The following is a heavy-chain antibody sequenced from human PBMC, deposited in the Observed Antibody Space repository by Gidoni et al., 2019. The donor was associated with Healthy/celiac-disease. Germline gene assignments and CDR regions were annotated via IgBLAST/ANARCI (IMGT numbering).Heavy chain of an antibody. Sequence: QVQLQESGPGLVQPSQTLSLTCTVSGGSISSGGYYWSWIRQHPGKGPEWIGYIYYSGSTYYNPSLKSRVTISVDTSKNQFSLKLSAVTAADTAVYYCARGETYYYYGMDVWGQGTTVTVSS. CDR1: GGSISSGGYY. J-gene: IGHJ6*02. V-gene: IGHV4-31*03. CDR3: ARGETYYYYGMDV. CDR2: IYYSGST.